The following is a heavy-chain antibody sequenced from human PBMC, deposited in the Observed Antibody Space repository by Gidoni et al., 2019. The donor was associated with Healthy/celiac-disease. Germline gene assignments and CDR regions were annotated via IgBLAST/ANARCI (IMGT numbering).Heavy chain of an antibody. Sequence: EVQLVQSGAEGKKPGESLKISVKGSGDSFTSYGIGWVRQMPGKGLVWRGVIYPGDSDTRYSPSFQGQVTISADKSISTAYLQWSSLKASDTAMYYCARHLGYLVVAAPYDYWGQGTLVTVSS. CDR3: ARHLGYLVVAAPYDY. J-gene: IGHJ4*02. CDR1: GDSFTSYG. CDR2: IYPGDSDT. D-gene: IGHD2-15*01. V-gene: IGHV5-51*01.